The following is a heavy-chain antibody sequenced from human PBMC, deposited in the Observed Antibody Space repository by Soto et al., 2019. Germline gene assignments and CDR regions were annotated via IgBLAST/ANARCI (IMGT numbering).Heavy chain of an antibody. Sequence: PSETLSLTCTVSGGSISSYYWSWIRQPPGKGLEWIGYIYYSGSTNYNPSLKSRVTISVDTSKNQFSLKLSSVTAADTAVYYCARSLRFLEWFDYYYYYMDVWGKGTTVTVS. CDR3: ARSLRFLEWFDYYYYYMDV. CDR2: IYYSGST. CDR1: GGSISSYY. J-gene: IGHJ6*03. V-gene: IGHV4-59*01. D-gene: IGHD3-3*01.